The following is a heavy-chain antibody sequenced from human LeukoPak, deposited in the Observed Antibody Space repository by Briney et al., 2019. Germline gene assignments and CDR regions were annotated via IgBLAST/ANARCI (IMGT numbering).Heavy chain of an antibody. J-gene: IGHJ6*03. D-gene: IGHD2-2*01. CDR1: GGSFSDYY. Sequence: SETLSLTCAVYGGSFSDYYWSWIRQPPGKGLEWIGSIYYSGSTNYNPSLKSRVTISVDTSKNQFSLIAADTAVYYCARTTEGYCSSASCFGFSYSYYMDVWGKGTTVTISS. CDR3: ARTTEGYCSSASCFGFSYSYYMDV. V-gene: IGHV4-34*11. CDR2: IYYSGST.